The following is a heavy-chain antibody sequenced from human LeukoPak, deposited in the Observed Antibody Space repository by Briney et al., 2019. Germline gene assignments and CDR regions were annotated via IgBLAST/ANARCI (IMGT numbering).Heavy chain of an antibody. CDR3: AREGDIAVAGIFKL. D-gene: IGHD6-19*01. J-gene: IGHJ4*02. V-gene: IGHV4-38-2*02. Sequence: SETLSLTCTVSGYSLSSGYYWGWIRQPPGKGLEWIGNMYHSGSTYYNPSLKSRVTISVDTSKNQFSLKLSSVTAADTAVYYCAREGDIAVAGIFKLWGQGTLVTVSS. CDR2: MYHSGST. CDR1: GYSLSSGYY.